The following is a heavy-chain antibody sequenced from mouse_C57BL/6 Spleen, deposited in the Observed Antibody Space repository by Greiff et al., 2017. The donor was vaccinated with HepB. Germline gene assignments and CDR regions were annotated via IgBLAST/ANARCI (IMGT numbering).Heavy chain of an antibody. V-gene: IGHV1-53*01. Sequence: QVQLQQPGTELVKPGASVKLSCKASGYTFTSYWMHWVKQRPGQGLEWIGNINPSNGGTNYNEKFKSKATLTVDKSSSTAYMQLSSLTSADSAVYYCASWGGDLIHYYAMDYWGQGTSVTVSS. J-gene: IGHJ4*01. CDR3: ASWGGDLIHYYAMDY. CDR1: GYTFTSYW. D-gene: IGHD4-1*01. CDR2: INPSNGGT.